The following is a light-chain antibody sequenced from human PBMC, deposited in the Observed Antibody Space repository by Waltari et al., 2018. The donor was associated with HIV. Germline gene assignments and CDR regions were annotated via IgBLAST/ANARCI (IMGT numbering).Light chain of an antibody. CDR1: SLRIFY. Sequence: SSELTQDPAVSVALGQTVSITCQGDSLRIFYASWYQQKPGQAPLLVIYGKNNRPSGIPDRFSGSSSGNTASLTITGAQAEDEADYYCNSRDNSGNLLDVFGGGTKLTVL. CDR2: GKN. V-gene: IGLV3-19*01. CDR3: NSRDNSGNLLDV. J-gene: IGLJ2*01.